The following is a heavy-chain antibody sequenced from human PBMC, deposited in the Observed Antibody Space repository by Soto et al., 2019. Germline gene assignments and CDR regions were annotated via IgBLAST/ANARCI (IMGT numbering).Heavy chain of an antibody. Sequence: QVQLVQSGAEVKKPGASVKVSCKASGYTFTSYAMHWVRQAPGQRLEWMGWINAGNGNTKYSQKFQGRVTITRDTSASTAYMELSSLRSEDTAVYYCERDRNWDNCFDRWGQGTLVTVSS. CDR1: GYTFTSYA. V-gene: IGHV1-3*01. CDR2: INAGNGNT. J-gene: IGHJ5*02. D-gene: IGHD7-27*01. CDR3: ERDRNWDNCFDR.